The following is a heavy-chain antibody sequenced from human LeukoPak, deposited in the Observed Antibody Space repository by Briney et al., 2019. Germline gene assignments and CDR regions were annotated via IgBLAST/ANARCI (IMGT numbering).Heavy chain of an antibody. J-gene: IGHJ4*02. CDR1: GGTFSSYA. V-gene: IGHV1-69*05. CDR2: IIPIFGTA. CDR3: ANQLRFLEWLPGD. Sequence: ASVKVSCKASGGTFSSYAISWVRQAPGQGLVWMGGIIPIFGTANYAQKFQGRVTITTDESTSTAYMELSSLRSEDTAVYYCANQLRFLEWLPGDWGQGTLVTVSS. D-gene: IGHD3-3*01.